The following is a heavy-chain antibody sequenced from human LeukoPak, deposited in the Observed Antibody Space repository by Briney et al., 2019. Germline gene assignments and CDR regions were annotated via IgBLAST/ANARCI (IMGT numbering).Heavy chain of an antibody. CDR1: GGTFSSYS. Sequence: SVKVSCKASGGTFSSYSISWVRQAPGQGLEWMGRIIPIFGTANYAQKFQGRVTITTDESTSTAYMELSSLRSEDTAVYYCASGYSYGQELGYWGQGTLVTVSS. CDR3: ASGYSYGQELGY. D-gene: IGHD5-18*01. J-gene: IGHJ4*02. CDR2: IIPIFGTA. V-gene: IGHV1-69*05.